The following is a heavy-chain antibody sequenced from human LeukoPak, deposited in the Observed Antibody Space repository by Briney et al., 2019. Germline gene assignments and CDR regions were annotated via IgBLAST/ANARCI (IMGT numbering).Heavy chain of an antibody. Sequence: GGSLRLSCAASGFTFSSYAMSWVRQAPGKGLERVSAISGSGGSTYYADSVKGRFTISRDNSKNTLYLQMNSLRAEDTAVYYCAKEYAEFDCSSTSCYVYYYYGMDVWGQGTTVTVSS. CDR3: AKEYAEFDCSSTSCYVYYYYGMDV. J-gene: IGHJ6*02. D-gene: IGHD2-2*01. CDR2: ISGSGGST. V-gene: IGHV3-23*01. CDR1: GFTFSSYA.